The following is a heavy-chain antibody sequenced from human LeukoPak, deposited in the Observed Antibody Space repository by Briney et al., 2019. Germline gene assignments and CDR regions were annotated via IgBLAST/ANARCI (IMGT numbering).Heavy chain of an antibody. D-gene: IGHD5-24*01. CDR3: ARDRRDGYCLGH. J-gene: IGHJ4*02. Sequence: GGSLRLSCAGSGFTVSSSYMSWVRQTPGKGLEWVSGIYSGGTTYYADSVKGRVTISRDNSKNTLYLQMNSLRAEDTAVYYCARDRRDGYCLGHWGQGTLVTVSS. CDR2: IYSGGTT. CDR1: GFTVSSSY. V-gene: IGHV3-66*01.